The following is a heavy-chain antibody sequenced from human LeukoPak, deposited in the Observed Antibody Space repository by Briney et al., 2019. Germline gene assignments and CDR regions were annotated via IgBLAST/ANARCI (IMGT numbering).Heavy chain of an antibody. CDR3: AKDLIAGPPDYFDY. D-gene: IGHD2-21*01. V-gene: IGHV3-30-3*01. CDR2: TDGTNK. J-gene: IGHJ4*02. CDR1: GFTFTIHA. Sequence: GRSLRLSCAASGFTFTIHAVHWVRQAPGKGLEWVAVTDGTNKFYSDSVRGRLTISGDTSKNTIYLQMNSLRPEDTAMYYCAKDLIAGPPDYFDYWGQGTLVSVSS.